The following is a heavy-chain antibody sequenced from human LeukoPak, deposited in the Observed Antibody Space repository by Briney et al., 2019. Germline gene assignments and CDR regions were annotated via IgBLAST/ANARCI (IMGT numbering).Heavy chain of an antibody. J-gene: IGHJ3*02. V-gene: IGHV1-18*01. Sequence: ASVKVSCKASGYTFTSYGISWVRQAPGQGLEWMGWISAYNGNTNYAQKLQGRVTMTTDTSTSTAYMELRSLRSDDTAVYYCARVGYSSGWYSSAFDIWGQGTMVTVSS. CDR1: GYTFTSYG. CDR2: ISAYNGNT. D-gene: IGHD6-19*01. CDR3: ARVGYSSGWYSSAFDI.